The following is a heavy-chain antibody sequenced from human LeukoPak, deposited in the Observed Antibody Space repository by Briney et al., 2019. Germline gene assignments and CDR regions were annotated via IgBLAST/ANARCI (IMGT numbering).Heavy chain of an antibody. Sequence: PGGSLRLSCAASGFTFSGSAMHWVRQASGKGLEWVGRIRNKASNYATTYAASVKGRFTISRDDSKNTAYLQMNSLNIEDTAVYYCTRPSYGDAPYVDYWGQGTLVTVSS. CDR1: GFTFSGSA. CDR2: IRNKASNYAT. D-gene: IGHD4-17*01. V-gene: IGHV3-73*01. CDR3: TRPSYGDAPYVDY. J-gene: IGHJ4*02.